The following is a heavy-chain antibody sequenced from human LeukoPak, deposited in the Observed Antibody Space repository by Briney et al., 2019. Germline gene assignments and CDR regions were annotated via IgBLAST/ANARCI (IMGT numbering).Heavy chain of an antibody. J-gene: IGHJ4*02. Sequence: PGGSLRLSCAASGFTFSSYAMSWVRQTPGKGLERVSAISGSGGSTYYADSVKGRFTISRDNSKNTLFLQMNSLRAEDTAFYYCASSLLTRGRGPSDYWGQGTLVTVSS. V-gene: IGHV3-23*01. D-gene: IGHD3-16*01. CDR2: ISGSGGST. CDR1: GFTFSSYA. CDR3: ASSLLTRGRGPSDY.